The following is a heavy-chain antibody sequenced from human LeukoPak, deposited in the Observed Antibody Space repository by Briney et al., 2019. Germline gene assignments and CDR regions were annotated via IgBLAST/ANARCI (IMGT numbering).Heavy chain of an antibody. CDR1: GGSISSRSYY. D-gene: IGHD3-16*02. V-gene: IGHV4-39*01. Sequence: SETLSLTCTVSGGSISSRSYYWGWIRQPPGKGLEWIGIIYYSGSTYSNPSLRSRVTISVDTSKNQFSLKLSSVTAADTAVYYCARHRYDYVWGSYQDWGGSLNWFDPWGQGTLVTVSS. CDR2: IYYSGST. J-gene: IGHJ5*02. CDR3: ARHRYDYVWGSYQDWGGSLNWFDP.